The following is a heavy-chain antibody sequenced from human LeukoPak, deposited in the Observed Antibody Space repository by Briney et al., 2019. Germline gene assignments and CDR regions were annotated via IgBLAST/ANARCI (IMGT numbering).Heavy chain of an antibody. Sequence: PSETLSLTCAVYGGSFSGYYWSWIRQPPGKGLEWIGEINHSGSTNYNPSLKSRVTLSVDTSKNQLSLKLSSVTAADTAVYFCVRDLVATIDHYYYGMDVWGQGTTVTVSS. D-gene: IGHD5-12*01. CDR2: INHSGST. J-gene: IGHJ6*02. CDR3: VRDLVATIDHYYYGMDV. CDR1: GGSFSGYY. V-gene: IGHV4-34*01.